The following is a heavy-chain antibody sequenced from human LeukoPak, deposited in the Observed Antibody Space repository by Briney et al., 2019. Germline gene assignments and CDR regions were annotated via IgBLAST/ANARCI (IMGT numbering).Heavy chain of an antibody. D-gene: IGHD6-13*01. V-gene: IGHV3-23*01. CDR2: ISGSGTNT. CDR3: AKERGSSWYSDFDI. CDR1: GFTFSSYA. J-gene: IGHJ3*02. Sequence: GGSLRLSCAASGFTFSSYAMTWVRQAPGKGLEWVSVISGSGTNTDYADSVKGRFTISRDNSKNTLYQQMNSLRAEDTAVYYCAKERGSSWYSDFDIWGQGTMVTVSS.